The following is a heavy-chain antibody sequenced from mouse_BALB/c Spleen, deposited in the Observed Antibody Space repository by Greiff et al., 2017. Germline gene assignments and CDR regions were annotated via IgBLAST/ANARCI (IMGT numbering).Heavy chain of an antibody. V-gene: IGHV7-3*02. D-gene: IGHD1-1*01. CDR1: GFTFTDYY. J-gene: IGHJ3*01. Sequence: EVKVVESGGGLVQPGGSLRLSCATSGFTFTDYYMSWVRQPPGKALEWLGFIRNKANGYTTEYSASVKGRFTISRDNSQSILYLQMNTLRAEDSATYYCARNYGSSPGFAYWGQGTLVTVSA. CDR2: IRNKANGYTT. CDR3: ARNYGSSPGFAY.